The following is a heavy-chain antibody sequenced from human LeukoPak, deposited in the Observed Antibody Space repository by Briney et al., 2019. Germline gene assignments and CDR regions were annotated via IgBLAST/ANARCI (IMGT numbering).Heavy chain of an antibody. Sequence: SETLSLTCAVYGGSFSGYYWSWIRQPPGKGLEWIGEINHSGTTSYNPSLKSRVTISVDMSKNHFSLRLRSVTAADTAMYYCARGTLYRGWSYYLDFWGQGSQVTVSS. J-gene: IGHJ4*02. CDR1: GGSFSGYY. D-gene: IGHD6-19*01. V-gene: IGHV4-34*01. CDR2: INHSGTT. CDR3: ARGTLYRGWSYYLDF.